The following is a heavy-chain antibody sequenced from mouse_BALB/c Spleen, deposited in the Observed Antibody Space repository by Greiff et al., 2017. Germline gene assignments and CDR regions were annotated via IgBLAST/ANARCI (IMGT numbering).Heavy chain of an antibody. CDR2: ISSGGSYT. J-gene: IGHJ3*01. Sequence: EVHLVESGGGLVKPGGSLKLSCAASGFTFSSYAMSWVRQSPEKRLEWVAEISSGGSYTYYPDTVTGRFTISRDNAKNTLYLEMSSLRSEDTAMYYCARDEGLRRPWFAYWGQGTLVTVSA. CDR3: ARDEGLRRPWFAY. CDR1: GFTFSSYA. V-gene: IGHV5-9-4*01. D-gene: IGHD2-4*01.